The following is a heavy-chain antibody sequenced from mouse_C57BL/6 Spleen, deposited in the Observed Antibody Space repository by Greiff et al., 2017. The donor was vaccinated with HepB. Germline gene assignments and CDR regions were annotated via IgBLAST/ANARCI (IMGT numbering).Heavy chain of an antibody. Sequence: VQLQQSGAELVRPGASVKLSCTASGFNIKDDYMHWVKQRPEQGLEWIGWIDPENGDTEYASKFQGKATITADTSSNTAYLQLSSLTSEDTAVYYCTTAHIKGAMDYWGQGTSVTVSS. CDR1: GFNIKDDY. CDR2: IDPENGDT. V-gene: IGHV14-4*01. J-gene: IGHJ4*01. D-gene: IGHD1-1*01. CDR3: TTAHIKGAMDY.